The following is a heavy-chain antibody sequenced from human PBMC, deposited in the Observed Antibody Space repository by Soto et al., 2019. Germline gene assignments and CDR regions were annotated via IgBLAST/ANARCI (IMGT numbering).Heavy chain of an antibody. D-gene: IGHD6-25*01. Sequence: QVQLVQSGAEVKKPGASVKVSCKASGYTFTSYGISWVRQAPGQGLEWMGWISAYNGNTNYAQKLQGRVTMTTATPTGQVSMALRSLRPDDMAEYFCASAAQIVDYWGQGTLVTDSS. J-gene: IGHJ4*02. CDR3: ASAAQIVDY. CDR1: GYTFTSYG. CDR2: ISAYNGNT. V-gene: IGHV1-18*03.